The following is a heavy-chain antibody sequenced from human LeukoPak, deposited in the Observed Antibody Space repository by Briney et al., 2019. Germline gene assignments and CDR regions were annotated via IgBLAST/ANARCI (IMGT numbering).Heavy chain of an antibody. J-gene: IGHJ4*02. CDR1: GGSISGYY. CDR2: IYYSGST. Sequence: SETLSLTCTVSGGSISGYYWSWIRQPPGKGLEWIGYIYYSGSTNYSPSLKSRVTISVDTSKNQFSLKLSSVTAADTAVYYCARADAYSYGRFDFWGPGTQVIVSS. CDR3: ARADAYSYGRFDF. D-gene: IGHD5-18*01. V-gene: IGHV4-59*01.